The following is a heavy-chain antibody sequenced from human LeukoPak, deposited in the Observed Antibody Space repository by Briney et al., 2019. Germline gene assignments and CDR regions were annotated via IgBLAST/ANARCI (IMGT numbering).Heavy chain of an antibody. D-gene: IGHD4-17*01. CDR2: TYYRSTWYN. CDR3: ARGMTYGDLDY. V-gene: IGHV6-1*01. Sequence: SQTLSLTCAISGDSVSSNSVTWNWIRQSPSRGLEWLGRTYYRSTWYNDYAVSVRGRITVNPDTSKNQFSLHLNSVTAADTAVYYCARGMTYGDLDYWGQGTLVTVSS. J-gene: IGHJ4*02. CDR1: GDSVSSNSVT.